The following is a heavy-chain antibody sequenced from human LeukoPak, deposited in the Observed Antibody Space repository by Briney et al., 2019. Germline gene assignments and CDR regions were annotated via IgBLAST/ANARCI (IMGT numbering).Heavy chain of an antibody. CDR2: IYYRGST. V-gene: IGHV4-39*01. CDR3: ARLPTVTFFDY. J-gene: IGHJ4*02. CDR1: GGSIGSSSYY. D-gene: IGHD4-17*01. Sequence: PSETLSLTCTVSGGSIGSSSYYWGWIRQPPGKGLEWIGSIYYRGSTYHNPSLKSRVTISIDTSKNQFSLRLSSVTAADTAVYYCARLPTVTFFDYWGQGTLVTVSS.